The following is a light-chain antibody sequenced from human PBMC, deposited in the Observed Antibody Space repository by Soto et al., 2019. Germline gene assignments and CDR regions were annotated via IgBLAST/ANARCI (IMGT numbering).Light chain of an antibody. CDR2: AAS. J-gene: IGKJ2*01. Sequence: DIQMTQSPSSLSASVGDRVTITCRASQSINIYLNWYQQKPGKAPKVLIYAASSLQSGVPSRFSGSGSGTDFNFTIRNLQTEDFGTYYCQQTSSPPRTFGHGTLLEIK. CDR3: QQTSSPPRT. V-gene: IGKV1-39*01. CDR1: QSINIY.